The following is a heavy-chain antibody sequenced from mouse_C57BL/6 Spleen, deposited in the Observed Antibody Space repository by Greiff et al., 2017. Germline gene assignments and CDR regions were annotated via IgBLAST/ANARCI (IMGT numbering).Heavy chain of an antibody. Sequence: QQSCKASGYTFTSYWMHWVKQRPGQGLEWIGEIDPSDSYTNYNQKFKGKSTLTVDKSSSTAYLQLSSLTSEDSAVYYCARGETAQARGFAYWGQGTLVTVSA. CDR2: IDPSDSYT. D-gene: IGHD3-2*02. J-gene: IGHJ3*01. V-gene: IGHV1-69*01. CDR1: GYTFTSYW. CDR3: ARGETAQARGFAY.